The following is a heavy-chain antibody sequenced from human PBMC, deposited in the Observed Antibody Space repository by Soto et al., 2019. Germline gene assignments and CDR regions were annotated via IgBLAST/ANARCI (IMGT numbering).Heavy chain of an antibody. CDR3: ARHLRSYDFFQYYYGIDV. CDR1: GYNYNLHW. Sequence: GESLKISCRGSGYNYNLHWISWVRQKPGRGLEWMGIIYPGDSDTRYNPSFQGQVTTSVDKSINTAYLQWDSLEASDTATYYCARHLRSYDFFQYYYGIDVWGQGSTVTVS. V-gene: IGHV5-51*01. J-gene: IGHJ6*02. CDR2: IYPGDSDT. D-gene: IGHD3-16*01.